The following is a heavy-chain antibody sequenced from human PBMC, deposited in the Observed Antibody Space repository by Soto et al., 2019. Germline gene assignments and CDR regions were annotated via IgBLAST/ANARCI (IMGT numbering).Heavy chain of an antibody. CDR3: ASLFTGGRVLGTSPPGGDNVGWDV. CDR2: IIPIVDIP. CDR1: GGTFSRYT. D-gene: IGHD3-16*01. Sequence: QVQLVQSGAEVKKPGSSVKVSCKASGGTFSRYTFTWVRQAPGQGLEWMGRIIPIVDIPNYAQKFQGRVTINSKKSTSKAYMELSRLTSADTAVYYFASLFTGGRVLGTSPPGGDNVGWDVWGQGTTVSVS. J-gene: IGHJ6*02. V-gene: IGHV1-69*02.